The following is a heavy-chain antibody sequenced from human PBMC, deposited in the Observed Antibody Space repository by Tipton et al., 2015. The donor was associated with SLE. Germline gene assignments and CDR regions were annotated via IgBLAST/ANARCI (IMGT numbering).Heavy chain of an antibody. Sequence: SLRLSCAVSGFTYSTYWMHWVRQAPGKGLVWVSAISGSGRSAYYTDSVKGRFSISRDNSRNTLYLQMISLRAEDTAVYYCAKDGEDVVATNSFEYWGQGILVTVSS. CDR3: AKDGEDVVATNSFEY. J-gene: IGHJ4*02. D-gene: IGHD5-12*01. CDR2: ISGSGRSA. CDR1: GFTYSTYW. V-gene: IGHV3-23*01.